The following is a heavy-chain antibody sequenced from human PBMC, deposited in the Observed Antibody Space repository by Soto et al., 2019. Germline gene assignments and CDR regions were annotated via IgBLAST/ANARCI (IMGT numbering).Heavy chain of an antibody. CDR2: IYWDDDK. Sequence: QITLKESGPTLVKPTQTLTLTCTFSGFALSISGVGVGWIRQPPGKALEWLALIYWDDDKGYSPSLKSRPNTSNVTSKNHVVLTMTNMDPVDTATYYCAHIPWDYSGSGSAFDYWGQGTLVTVSS. CDR3: AHIPWDYSGSGSAFDY. J-gene: IGHJ4*02. D-gene: IGHD3-10*01. V-gene: IGHV2-5*02. CDR1: GFALSISGVG.